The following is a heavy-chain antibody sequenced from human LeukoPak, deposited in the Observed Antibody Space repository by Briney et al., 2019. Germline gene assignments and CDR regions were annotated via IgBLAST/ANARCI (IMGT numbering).Heavy chain of an antibody. J-gene: IGHJ3*02. CDR1: GFTVSSNY. V-gene: IGHV3-66*01. Sequence: PGGSLRLSCAASGFTVSSNYTSWVRQAPGRGLEWGSVIYSGGSTYYEDSVKGRFTISRDNSKNMLCLQMNSLGAEDTAVYYCARDLSGRDFWSGYYSDAFDIWGQGTMVTVSS. D-gene: IGHD3-3*01. CDR3: ARDLSGRDFWSGYYSDAFDI. CDR2: IYSGGST.